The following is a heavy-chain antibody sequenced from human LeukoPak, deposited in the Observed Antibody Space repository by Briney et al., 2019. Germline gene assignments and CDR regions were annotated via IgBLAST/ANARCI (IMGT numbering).Heavy chain of an antibody. D-gene: IGHD6-19*01. CDR2: ISAYNGNT. CDR1: GYTFTSYG. V-gene: IGHV1-18*01. J-gene: IGHJ4*02. CDR3: ARRIYSSGWYYFDY. Sequence: VASVKVSCKASGYTFTSYGISWVRQAPGQGLEWMGWISAYNGNTNYAQKLQGRVTMTTDTSTSTAYMELRSLRSDDTAVYYCARRIYSSGWYYFDYWGQGTLSPSPQ.